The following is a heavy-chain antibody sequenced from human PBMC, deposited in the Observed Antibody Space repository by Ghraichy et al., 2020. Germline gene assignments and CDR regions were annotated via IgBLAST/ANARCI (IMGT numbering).Heavy chain of an antibody. CDR2: INHSGST. J-gene: IGHJ4*02. D-gene: IGHD5-24*01. CDR1: GESFSGYY. CDR3: ARGQMATRGY. Sequence: SQTLSLTCTVYGESFSGYYWSWIRQPPGKGLEWIGGINHSGSTNYNPSLKSRVTISVDTSNKQFSLKLSSVTAADTAVYYCARGQMATRGYWGQGTLVTVSS. V-gene: IGHV4-34*01.